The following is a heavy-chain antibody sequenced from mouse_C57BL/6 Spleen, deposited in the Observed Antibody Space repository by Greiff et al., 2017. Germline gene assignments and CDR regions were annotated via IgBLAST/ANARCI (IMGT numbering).Heavy chain of an antibody. CDR1: GYTFTTYP. CDR2: FHPYNDDT. CDR3: ARGTRYYARDY. V-gene: IGHV1-47*01. D-gene: IGHD2-13*01. J-gene: IGHJ4*01. Sequence: QVQLQQSGAELVKPGASVKMSCKASGYTFTTYPIKWMKQTHGKSLEWIGNFHPYNDDTKYNEKFKGKATLTVEKSSSTVYCELSRLTSDDSAVYYCARGTRYYARDYWGQGTSVTVSS.